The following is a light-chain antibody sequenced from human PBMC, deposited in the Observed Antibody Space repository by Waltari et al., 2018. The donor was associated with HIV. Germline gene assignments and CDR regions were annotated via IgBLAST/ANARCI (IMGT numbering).Light chain of an antibody. V-gene: IGKV1-39*01. CDR1: QTITDK. J-gene: IGKJ3*01. CDR3: QQSFTYPLT. Sequence: DIQMTQSPSSLSASVGDRVTVTCRSSQTITDKLNWYQQKPGEAPKVLIYDASTLETGVPSRCSGSGSGTDFTLTISSLQPDDFGTYFCQQSFTYPLTFGPGTKVD. CDR2: DAS.